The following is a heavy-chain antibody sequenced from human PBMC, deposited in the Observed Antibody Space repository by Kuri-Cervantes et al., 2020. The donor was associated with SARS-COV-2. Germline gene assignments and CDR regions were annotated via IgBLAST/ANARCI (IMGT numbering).Heavy chain of an antibody. D-gene: IGHD4-17*01. J-gene: IGHJ3*02. CDR2: IYPGDSDT. Sequence: KVSCKGSGYSFTSYWIGWVRQMAGKGLEWMGIIYPGDSDTRYSPSFQGQVTISADKSISTAYLQWSSLKASDTAMYYCARRSRPYGDDDAFDIWGQGTMVTVSS. V-gene: IGHV5-51*01. CDR1: GYSFTSYW. CDR3: ARRSRPYGDDDAFDI.